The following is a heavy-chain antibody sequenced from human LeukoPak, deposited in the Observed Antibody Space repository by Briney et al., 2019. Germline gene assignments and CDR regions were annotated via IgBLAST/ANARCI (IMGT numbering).Heavy chain of an antibody. CDR1: GYTLTELS. Sequence: EASVKVSYKVSGYTLTELSMHWVRQAPGKGLEWMGGFDPEDGETIYAQKFQGRVTMTEDTSTDTAYMELSSLRSEDTAVYYCATRVAAAANGDWFDPWGQGTLVTVSS. CDR2: FDPEDGET. CDR3: ATRVAAAANGDWFDP. J-gene: IGHJ5*02. D-gene: IGHD6-13*01. V-gene: IGHV1-24*01.